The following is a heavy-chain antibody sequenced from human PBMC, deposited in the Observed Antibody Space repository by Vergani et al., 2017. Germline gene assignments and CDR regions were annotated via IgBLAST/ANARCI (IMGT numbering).Heavy chain of an antibody. V-gene: IGHV5-51*03. CDR2: IYPGDSES. CDR3: AGPRVDYSTSSSFDY. CDR1: GYSFTSYW. J-gene: IGHJ4*02. Sequence: EVHLLESGGGLIQPGESLKISCKGSGYSFTSYWIAWVRQMPGKGLEWMGIIYPGDSESEYSPSFQGQVTISADKSISTVFLQWSSLKASDTAMYYCAGPRVDYSTSSSFDYWGQGTLVTVSS. D-gene: IGHD6-6*01.